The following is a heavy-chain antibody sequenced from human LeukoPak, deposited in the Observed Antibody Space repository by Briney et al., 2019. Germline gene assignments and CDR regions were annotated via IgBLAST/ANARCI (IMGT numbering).Heavy chain of an antibody. J-gene: IGHJ5*02. V-gene: IGHV3-53*01. CDR3: ARGVFERPWFDP. CDR1: GFTVSSNY. D-gene: IGHD6-13*01. Sequence: GGSLRLSCAASGFTVSSNYMSWVRQAPGKGLEWVSVIYSGGSTYYADSVKGRFTISRDNSKNTLYLQMNSLRAEDTAVYYCARGVFERPWFDPWGQGTLVTVSS. CDR2: IYSGGST.